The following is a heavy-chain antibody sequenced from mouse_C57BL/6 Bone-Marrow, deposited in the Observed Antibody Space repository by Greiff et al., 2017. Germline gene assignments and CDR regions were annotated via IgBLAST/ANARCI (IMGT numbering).Heavy chain of an antibody. J-gene: IGHJ2*01. D-gene: IGHD5-5*01. V-gene: IGHV14-4*01. CDR3: TLPYYFDY. CDR2: IDPENGDT. Sequence: VQLQQSGAELVRPGASVKLSCTASGFNIKDDYMHWVKQRPEQGLEWIGWIDPENGDTEYASKFQGKATITADTSSNTAYLQLSSLTSEDTAVYYCTLPYYFDYGGQGTTPTVSS. CDR1: GFNIKDDY.